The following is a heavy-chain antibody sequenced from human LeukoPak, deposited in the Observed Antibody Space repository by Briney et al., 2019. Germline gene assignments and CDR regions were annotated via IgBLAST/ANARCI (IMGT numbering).Heavy chain of an antibody. CDR1: GLTFSSSW. V-gene: IGHV3-7*01. D-gene: IGHD1-26*01. Sequence: PGGSLRPSCAASGLTFSSSWMNWIREAPGKGPEWLSNINSAGSQKDYGDSVKGRFTISRDNAKDSVFLQMNNLRAEDTAVYYCARYSGSFPGWLDPWGPGTLVTVSS. J-gene: IGHJ5*02. CDR2: INSAGSQK. CDR3: ARYSGSFPGWLDP.